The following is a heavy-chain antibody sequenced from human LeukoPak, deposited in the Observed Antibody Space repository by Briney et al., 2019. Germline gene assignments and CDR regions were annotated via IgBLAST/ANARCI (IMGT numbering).Heavy chain of an antibody. D-gene: IGHD3-22*01. Sequence: PSESLSLTCAVSGYSISSGYYWGGIRQPPGKGLEGIGSIYHSGSTYYNPSLKSRVTISVDTSKNQFSLKLNSDHRARTYVYYLARHRYYYDTSGYAFDCCGQGTLVTVSS. CDR2: IYHSGST. CDR3: ARHRYYYDTSGYAFDC. J-gene: IGHJ4*02. CDR1: GYSISSGYY. V-gene: IGHV4-38-2*01.